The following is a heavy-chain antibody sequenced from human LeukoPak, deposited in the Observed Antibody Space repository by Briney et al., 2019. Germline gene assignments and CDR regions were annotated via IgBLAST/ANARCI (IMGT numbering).Heavy chain of an antibody. Sequence: GASVKVSCKASGGTFSSYAISWVRQAPGQGLEWMGRIIPIFGTANYAQKLQGRVTITTDESTSTAYMELSSLRSEDTAVYYCAIFSSGVIQLVGSDDAFDIWGQGTMVTVSS. V-gene: IGHV1-69*05. J-gene: IGHJ3*02. CDR2: IIPIFGTA. CDR3: AIFSSGVIQLVGSDDAFDI. D-gene: IGHD6-13*01. CDR1: GGTFSSYA.